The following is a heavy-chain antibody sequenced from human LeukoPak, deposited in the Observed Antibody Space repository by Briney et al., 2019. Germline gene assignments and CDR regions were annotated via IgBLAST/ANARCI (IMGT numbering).Heavy chain of an antibody. CDR3: ARDNDSRDPPHLDY. D-gene: IGHD3-16*01. J-gene: IGHJ4*02. Sequence: PGGSLRLSCAASGFTFSSYSMNWVRQAPGKGLEWVSYISSSSSTIYYADSVKGRFTISRDNAKNSLYLQMNSLRAEDTAVYYCARDNDSRDPPHLDYWGQGTLVTVSS. CDR1: GFTFSSYS. CDR2: ISSSSSTI. V-gene: IGHV3-48*01.